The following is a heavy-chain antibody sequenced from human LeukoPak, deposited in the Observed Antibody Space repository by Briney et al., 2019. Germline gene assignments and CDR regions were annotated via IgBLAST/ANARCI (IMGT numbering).Heavy chain of an antibody. CDR2: ISYDGSNK. CDR1: GFTFSSYA. CDR3: ARVGAAIWAFDI. J-gene: IGHJ3*02. D-gene: IGHD2-2*02. Sequence: GGSLRLSCAASGFTFSSYAMHWVRQAPGRGLEWVAVISYDGSNKYYADSVKGRFTISRDNSKNTLYLQMNSLRAEDTAVYYCARVGAAIWAFDIWGQGTMVTVSS. V-gene: IGHV3-30-3*01.